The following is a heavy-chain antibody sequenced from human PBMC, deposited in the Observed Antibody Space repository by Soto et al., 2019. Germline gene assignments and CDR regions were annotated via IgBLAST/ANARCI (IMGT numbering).Heavy chain of an antibody. CDR2: IYHSGKT. CDR1: GDSISSNTW. Sequence: QVQLQESGPGLVKPSETLSLTCAVSGDSISSNTWWSWVRQSPGKGLEWIGAIYHSGKTNYKASSKSRVTISIDKSRNQLSLNLTSVTAADTAVYYCASRPAYISGKDYWGQGTLVTVSS. CDR3: ASRPAYISGKDY. V-gene: IGHV4-4*02. J-gene: IGHJ4*02. D-gene: IGHD3-3*02.